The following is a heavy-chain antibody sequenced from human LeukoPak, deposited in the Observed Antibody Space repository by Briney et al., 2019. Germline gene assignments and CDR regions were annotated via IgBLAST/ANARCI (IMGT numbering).Heavy chain of an antibody. CDR1: GFIFSVYG. J-gene: IGHJ4*02. Sequence: GGSLRLSCAASGFIFSVYGMHWVRQATGKGLEWVAFIRYDGTDKYYADSVKGRFTISRDNSKNTLYLQMNSLRAEDTAVYYCAKSLAVAGKGWYFDYWGQGTLVTVSS. CDR2: IRYDGTDK. D-gene: IGHD6-19*01. CDR3: AKSLAVAGKGWYFDY. V-gene: IGHV3-30*02.